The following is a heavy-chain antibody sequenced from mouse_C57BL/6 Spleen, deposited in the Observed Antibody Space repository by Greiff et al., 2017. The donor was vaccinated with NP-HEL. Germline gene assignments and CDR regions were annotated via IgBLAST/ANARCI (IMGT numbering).Heavy chain of an antibody. Sequence: QVQLQQPGAELVKPGASVKLSCKASGYTFTSYWMHWVKQRPGQGLEWIGMIHPNSGSTNYNEKFKSKATLTVDKSSSTAYMQLSSLTSEDSAVYYCARGTTGLGYFDYWGQGTTLTVSS. CDR2: IHPNSGST. CDR3: ARGTTGLGYFDY. D-gene: IGHD3-1*01. CDR1: GYTFTSYW. J-gene: IGHJ2*01. V-gene: IGHV1-64*01.